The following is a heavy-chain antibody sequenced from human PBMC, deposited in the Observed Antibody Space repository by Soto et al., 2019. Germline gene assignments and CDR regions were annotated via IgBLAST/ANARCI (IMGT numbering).Heavy chain of an antibody. CDR1: GFTFSSYA. CDR2: ISGSGGSI. V-gene: IGHV3-23*01. J-gene: IGHJ4*02. CDR3: AKDAGAHIVATIRGVVGYYFDY. Sequence: PGGSLRLSCAASGFTFSSYAMSWVRQAPGKGLEWVSGISGSGGSIYNADSVKGRFTISRDNSKNTLYLQMSSLRVEDTARYYCAKDAGAHIVATIRGVVGYYFDYWGQGSLVTVSS. D-gene: IGHD5-12*01.